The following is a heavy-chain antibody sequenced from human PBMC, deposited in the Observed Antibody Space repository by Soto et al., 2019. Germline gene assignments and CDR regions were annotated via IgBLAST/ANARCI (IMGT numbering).Heavy chain of an antibody. CDR3: AVRQLLSPKDY. V-gene: IGHV3-21*01. J-gene: IGHJ4*02. D-gene: IGHD2-2*01. Sequence: EVQLVESGGGLVKPGGSLRLSCAASGFTFSSYSMNWVRQAPGKGLEWVSSISSSSSNIYYADSVKGRFTISRDNDKNSRYLQMNSLRAGDTAVYYCAVRQLLSPKDYWGQGTMVTVSS. CDR2: ISSSSSNI. CDR1: GFTFSSYS.